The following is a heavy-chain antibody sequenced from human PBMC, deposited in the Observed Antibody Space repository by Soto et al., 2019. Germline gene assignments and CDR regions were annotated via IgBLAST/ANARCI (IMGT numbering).Heavy chain of an antibody. CDR3: ARSGYIYGHDASDI. Sequence: TLSLTCNVSGGPISSGDSYWNWIRQPPGKGLEWIGYIYYNGNTYSDPSLRSRITMSVDTSKNQFSLKLSSVTAADTAMYYCARSGYIYGHDASDIWGQGTMVTVSS. J-gene: IGHJ3*02. D-gene: IGHD3-22*01. CDR1: GGPISSGDSY. CDR2: IYYNGNT. V-gene: IGHV4-30-4*01.